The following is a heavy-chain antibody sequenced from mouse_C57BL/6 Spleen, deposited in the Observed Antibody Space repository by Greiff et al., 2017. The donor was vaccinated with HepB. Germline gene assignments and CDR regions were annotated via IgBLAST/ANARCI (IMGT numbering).Heavy chain of an antibody. CDR1: GYAFSSYW. Sequence: VQLQQSGAELVKPGASVKISCKASGYAFSSYWMNWVKQRPGKGLEWIGQLYPGDGDTNYNGKFKGKATLTADKSSSTAYMQLSSLTSEASAVYFCAREAYYGSSYGYFDVWGTGTTVTVSS. V-gene: IGHV1-80*01. CDR2: LYPGDGDT. D-gene: IGHD1-1*01. CDR3: AREAYYGSSYGYFDV. J-gene: IGHJ1*03.